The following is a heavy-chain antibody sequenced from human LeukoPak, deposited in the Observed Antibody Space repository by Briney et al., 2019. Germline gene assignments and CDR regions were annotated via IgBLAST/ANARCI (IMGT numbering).Heavy chain of an antibody. J-gene: IGHJ4*02. Sequence: SETLSLTCTVSGGSISTFYWSWIRQPPGKGPEWIGYIYYSGSTNYNPSLKSRVTISVDTSKNQFSLKLSSVTAADTAVYYCARESDTAMVSYFDYWGQGTLVTVSS. D-gene: IGHD5-18*01. CDR1: GGSISTFY. CDR2: IYYSGST. CDR3: ARESDTAMVSYFDY. V-gene: IGHV4-59*01.